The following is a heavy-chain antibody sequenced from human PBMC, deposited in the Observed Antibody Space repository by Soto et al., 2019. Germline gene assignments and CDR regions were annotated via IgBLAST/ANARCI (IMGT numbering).Heavy chain of an antibody. J-gene: IGHJ4*02. CDR2: IYYSGTT. D-gene: IGHD3-9*01. CDR3: ARHRGYYDILTGYYTELNFDY. CDR1: GGSNSSSSYY. V-gene: IGHV4-39*01. Sequence: SETLSLTCTVSGGSNSSSSYYWGWLRQPSGKGLVWIASIYYSGTTYSNPSLKSRVTISVDTSKNQFSLKLSSVTAADTAVYYCARHRGYYDILTGYYTELNFDYWGQGALVTVPQ.